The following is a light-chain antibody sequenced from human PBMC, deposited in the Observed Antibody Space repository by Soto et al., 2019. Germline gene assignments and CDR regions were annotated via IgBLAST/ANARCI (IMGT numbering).Light chain of an antibody. V-gene: IGKV1-33*01. Sequence: DIQMTQSPSSLSASIGDRVTITCQASQDISNYLNWYQEKPGKAPKVLIYDASNLETGVPSRFSGGGYGTEFTFTINSLQPEDIATYYCQHYNNLLGTFGPGTKVDLK. CDR1: QDISNY. J-gene: IGKJ3*01. CDR2: DAS. CDR3: QHYNNLLGT.